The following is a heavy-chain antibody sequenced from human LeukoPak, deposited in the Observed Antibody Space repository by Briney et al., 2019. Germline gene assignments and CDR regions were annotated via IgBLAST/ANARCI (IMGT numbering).Heavy chain of an antibody. CDR2: ISGSGTTI. V-gene: IGHV3-48*03. D-gene: IGHD1-1*01. CDR1: GFTFSGYE. J-gene: IGHJ5*02. Sequence: QPGGSLRLSCEVSGFTFSGYEMNWVRQAPGKGLEWVSYISGSGTTIYYADSVKGRFTISRDNAKNSLYLQMNSLRAEDTAVYYCARNVWNWFDPWGQGTLVTVSS. CDR3: ARNVWNWFDP.